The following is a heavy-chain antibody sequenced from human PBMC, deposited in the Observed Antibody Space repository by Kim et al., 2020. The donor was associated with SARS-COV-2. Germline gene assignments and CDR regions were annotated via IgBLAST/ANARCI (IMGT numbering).Heavy chain of an antibody. CDR1: GFTFSSYG. CDR2: ISHDGSNK. Sequence: GGSLRLSCAASGFTFSSYGMHWVRQAPGKGLEWVAVISHDGSNKYYADSVKGRFTVSRDNSKNTLYLQMNSLRAEDTAVYYCAKDKSPYGDYGPMDYWGQGTLLTVSA. V-gene: IGHV3-30*18. CDR3: AKDKSPYGDYGPMDY. J-gene: IGHJ4*02. D-gene: IGHD4-17*01.